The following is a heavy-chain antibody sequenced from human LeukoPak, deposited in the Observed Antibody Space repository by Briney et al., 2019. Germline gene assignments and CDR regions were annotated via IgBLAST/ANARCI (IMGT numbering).Heavy chain of an antibody. D-gene: IGHD6-13*01. CDR3: ARDLGYSSPGDAFDI. CDR1: GFTFSSYA. CDR2: ISSRGRTI. J-gene: IGHJ3*02. V-gene: IGHV3-11*01. Sequence: GGSLRLSCAASGFTFSSYAMSWIRQAPGKGLEWVSYISSRGRTIYYADSVKGRFTISRDNAKNSLYLQMNSLRAEDSAVYYCARDLGYSSPGDAFDIWGQGTMVTVSS.